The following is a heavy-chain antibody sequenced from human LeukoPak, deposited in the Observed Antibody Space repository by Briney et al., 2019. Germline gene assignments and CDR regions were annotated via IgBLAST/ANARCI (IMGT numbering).Heavy chain of an antibody. V-gene: IGHV3-11*01. CDR3: AREITMVRGAHFDY. J-gene: IGHJ4*02. D-gene: IGHD3-10*01. CDR1: GFTFSDYY. CDR2: ISSSGSTI. Sequence: GGSLRLSCAASGFTFSDYYMSWIRQAPGKGLEWVSYISSSGSTIYYADSVKGRFTISRDNAKNSLYLQMSSLRAEDTAVYYCAREITMVRGAHFDYWGQGTLVTVSS.